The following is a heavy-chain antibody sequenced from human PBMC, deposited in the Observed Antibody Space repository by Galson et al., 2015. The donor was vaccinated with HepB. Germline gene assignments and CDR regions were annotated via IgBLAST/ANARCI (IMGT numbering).Heavy chain of an antibody. J-gene: IGHJ6*02. CDR2: ISYDGSNK. CDR3: ARAMLDIVVVPAAIDYYYYGMDV. Sequence: SLRLSCAASGFTFSSYAMHWVRQAPGKGLEWVAVISYDGSNKYYADSVKGRFTISRDNSKNTLYLQMNSLRAEDTAVYYCARAMLDIVVVPAAIDYYYYGMDVWGQGTTVTVSS. V-gene: IGHV3-30*04. CDR1: GFTFSSYA. D-gene: IGHD2-2*01.